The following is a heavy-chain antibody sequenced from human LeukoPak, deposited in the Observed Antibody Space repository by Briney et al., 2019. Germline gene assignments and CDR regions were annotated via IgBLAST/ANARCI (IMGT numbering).Heavy chain of an antibody. CDR1: GGSFSGYY. Sequence: SETLSLTCAVYGGSFSGYYWSWIRQPPGKGLEWIGEINHSGSTNYNPSLKSRVTISVDTSKNQFSLKLSSVTAADTAVYYCARGLGVGDIVVAPAAMRYFDYWGQGTLVTVSS. V-gene: IGHV4-34*01. D-gene: IGHD2-2*01. CDR2: INHSGST. CDR3: ARGLGVGDIVVAPAAMRYFDY. J-gene: IGHJ4*02.